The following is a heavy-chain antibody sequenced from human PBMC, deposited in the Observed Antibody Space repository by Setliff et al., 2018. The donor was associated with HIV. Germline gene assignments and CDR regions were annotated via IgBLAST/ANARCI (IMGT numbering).Heavy chain of an antibody. J-gene: IGHJ4*02. CDR2: IFHSGSP. CDR3: ARVGLPYNSGRLDQ. V-gene: IGHV4-4*02. Sequence: PSETLSLTCTVSGGYIISSHWWSWVRQPPGKGMEWIGEIFHSGSPNYNPSLKSRLTISVDKSKKQFSLKLTSVTAADTAVYYCARVGLPYNSGRLDQWGQGSLVTVSS. CDR1: GGYIISSHW. D-gene: IGHD5-18*01.